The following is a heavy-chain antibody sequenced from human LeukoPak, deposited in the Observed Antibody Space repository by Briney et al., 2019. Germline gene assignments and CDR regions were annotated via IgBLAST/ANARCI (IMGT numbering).Heavy chain of an antibody. CDR1: GFTLDDHG. Sequence: PTGGSLRLSCAASGFTLDDHGMSRVRQVPGKGLEWVSGINWNGGSTGYADSVKGRFTISRDNAKNSLYLQMNSLRAEDTALYYCAAGDRNGWYFDYWGQGTLVTVSS. J-gene: IGHJ4*02. CDR2: INWNGGST. D-gene: IGHD6-19*01. V-gene: IGHV3-20*04. CDR3: AAGDRNGWYFDY.